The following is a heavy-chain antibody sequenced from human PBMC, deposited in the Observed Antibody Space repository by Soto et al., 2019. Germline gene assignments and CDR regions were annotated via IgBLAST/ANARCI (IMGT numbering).Heavy chain of an antibody. D-gene: IGHD2-15*01. V-gene: IGHV1-69*18. CDR2: IIPLFGTA. J-gene: IGHJ6*02. CDR3: ARDTDVVVVAATLNFYYYGLDV. Sequence: QVQLVQSGAEVKKPGSSVKVSCKVSGDTFKSYAFSWVRQAPGQGLEWMGRIIPLFGTADYPLRFQGRVTISADESTSTAYMELSSLRSEDTAVCYCARDTDVVVVAATLNFYYYGLDVWGQGTTVTVSS. CDR1: GDTFKSYA.